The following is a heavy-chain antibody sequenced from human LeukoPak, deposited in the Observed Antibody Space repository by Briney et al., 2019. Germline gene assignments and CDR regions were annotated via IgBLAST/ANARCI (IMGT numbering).Heavy chain of an antibody. V-gene: IGHV3-48*03. J-gene: IGHJ3*02. CDR2: ISSGGNTI. Sequence: PGGSLRLSXAASGFTFSSYEMNWVSQPPGRGLEWLSYISSGGNTIYYADSVKGRFTISRDNAKNSLYLQMNSLRAEDTAVYYCARVSRSHGAFDIWGQGTMVTVSS. D-gene: IGHD1-26*01. CDR1: GFTFSSYE. CDR3: ARVSRSHGAFDI.